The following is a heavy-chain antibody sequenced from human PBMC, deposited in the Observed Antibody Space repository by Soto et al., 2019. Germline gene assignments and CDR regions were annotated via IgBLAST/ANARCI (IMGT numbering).Heavy chain of an antibody. CDR3: ARSPNTVTTNWFDP. Sequence: PSQTLSLTCAISGDSVSSNSAAWNWIRQSPSRGLEWLGRTYYRSRWYTDYAVSVRSRITLNPDTSKNQFSLQLDSVTPDDTAVYYCARSPNTVTTNWFDPWGQGTLVTVSS. CDR2: TYYRSRWYT. V-gene: IGHV6-1*01. D-gene: IGHD4-4*01. CDR1: GDSVSSNSAA. J-gene: IGHJ5*02.